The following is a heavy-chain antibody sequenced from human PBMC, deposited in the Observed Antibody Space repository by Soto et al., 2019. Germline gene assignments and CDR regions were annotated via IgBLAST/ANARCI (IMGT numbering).Heavy chain of an antibody. D-gene: IGHD3-3*01. CDR3: ARGFYYDFWSGPKWFDP. J-gene: IGHJ5*02. CDR2: IYYSGST. CDR1: GGSISSYY. Sequence: SETLSLTCTVSGGSISSYYWSWIRQPPGKGLEWIGYIYYSGSTNYNPSLKSRVTISVDTSKNQFSLKLSSVTAADTAVYYCARGFYYDFWSGPKWFDPWGQGTLVTVSS. V-gene: IGHV4-59*01.